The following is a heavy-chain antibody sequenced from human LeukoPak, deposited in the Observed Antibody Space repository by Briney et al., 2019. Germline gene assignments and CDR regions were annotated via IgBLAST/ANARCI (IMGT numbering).Heavy chain of an antibody. V-gene: IGHV4-59*08. D-gene: IGHD3-10*01. CDR2: IYYSGST. CDR3: ARHSHGSSEY. CDR1: GGSISSYY. J-gene: IGHJ4*02. Sequence: SETLSLTCIVSGGSISSYYWSWIRQPPGKGLEWIGYIYYSGSTNYNPSLKSRVTISVDTSKNQFSLKLSSVTAADTAVYYCARHSHGSSEYWGQGTLVTVSS.